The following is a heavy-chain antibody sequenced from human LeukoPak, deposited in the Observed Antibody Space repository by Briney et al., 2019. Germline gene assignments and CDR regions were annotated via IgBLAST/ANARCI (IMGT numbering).Heavy chain of an antibody. CDR3: ARSTVTAAPLFY. Sequence: SETLSLTCTVSGGSISGYHWSWIRQPPGKGLEWIGNIYYSGSTNYNPSLKSRVTISVGTSKNQFSLKLSSVTAADTAVYYCARSTVTAAPLFYWGQGTLVTVSS. CDR1: GGSISGYH. V-gene: IGHV4-59*01. CDR2: IYYSGST. J-gene: IGHJ4*02. D-gene: IGHD4-17*01.